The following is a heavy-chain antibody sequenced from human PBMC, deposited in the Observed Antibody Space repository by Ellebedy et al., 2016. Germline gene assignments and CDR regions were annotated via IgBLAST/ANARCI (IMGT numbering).Heavy chain of an antibody. CDR2: IKQDGSDK. CDR3: ARARGSLSARIDY. V-gene: IGHV3-7*01. Sequence: GGSLRLSXAASGFTFSNYWMSWVRQAPGKGLEWVANIKQDGSDKYYVDSVKGRFTISRDDAKNSLYLQMNTLRAEDTAVYFCARARGSLSARIDYWGQGTLVTVSS. D-gene: IGHD1-26*01. CDR1: GFTFSNYW. J-gene: IGHJ4*02.